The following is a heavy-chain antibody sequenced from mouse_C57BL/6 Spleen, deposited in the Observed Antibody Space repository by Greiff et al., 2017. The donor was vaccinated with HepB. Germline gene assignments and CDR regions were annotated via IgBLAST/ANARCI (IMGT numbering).Heavy chain of an antibody. V-gene: IGHV1-82*01. CDR3: ASVCMGDY. CDR1: GYAFSSSW. J-gene: IGHJ2*01. Sequence: QVQLQQSGPELVKPGASVKISCKASGYAFSSSWMNWVKQRPGKGLEWIGRIYPGDGDTNYNGKFKGKATLTADKSSSTAYMQLSSLTSEDSAVYCGASVCMGDYWGQGTTLTVSS. D-gene: IGHD2-10*02. CDR2: IYPGDGDT.